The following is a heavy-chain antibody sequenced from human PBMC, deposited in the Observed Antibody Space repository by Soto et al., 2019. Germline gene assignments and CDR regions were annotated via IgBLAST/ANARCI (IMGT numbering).Heavy chain of an antibody. D-gene: IGHD1-26*01. CDR2: ISGSGGTT. J-gene: IGHJ6*02. V-gene: IGHV3-23*01. CDR3: ARDVWETTSRYYGLDL. Sequence: PVGSLRLSCAASGFTFSSYAMTWVRQAPGKRLEWVSGISGSGGTTSYTDSVRGRFTISRDNSKKTLFLEMKSLGVEDTAVYFCARDVWETTSRYYGLDLWGLGTTVTVSS. CDR1: GFTFSSYA.